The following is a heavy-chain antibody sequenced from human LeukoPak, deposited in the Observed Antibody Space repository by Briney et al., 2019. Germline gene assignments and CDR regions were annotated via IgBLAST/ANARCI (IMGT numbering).Heavy chain of an antibody. Sequence: ASVKVSCKASGYTFTGYYMHWVRQAPGQGLEWMGWINPNSGGTNYAQKFQGRVTMTRDTSISTAYMELSRLRSDDTAVYYCATDLTGTNPFDYWGQGTLVTVSS. V-gene: IGHV1-2*02. J-gene: IGHJ4*02. CDR2: INPNSGGT. D-gene: IGHD1-7*01. CDR1: GYTFTGYY. CDR3: ATDLTGTNPFDY.